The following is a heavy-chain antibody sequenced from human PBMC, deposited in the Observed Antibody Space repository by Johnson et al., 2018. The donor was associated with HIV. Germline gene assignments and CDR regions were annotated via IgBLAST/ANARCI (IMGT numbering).Heavy chain of an antibody. V-gene: IGHV3-9*01. CDR3: AKELSYGFRSDGFDI. J-gene: IGHJ3*02. Sequence: AYADSVKGRFTISRDNAKNSLYLQMDSLRAEDTALYYCAKELSYGFRSDGFDIWGQGTMVTVSS. D-gene: IGHD3-10*01.